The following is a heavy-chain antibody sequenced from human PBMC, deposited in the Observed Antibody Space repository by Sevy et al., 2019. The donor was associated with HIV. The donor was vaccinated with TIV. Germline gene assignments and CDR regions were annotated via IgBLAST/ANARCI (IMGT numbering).Heavy chain of an antibody. Sequence: GGSLRLSCAASGFTFISYAMNWVRQAPGKGLEWVSGLSGNGGSTNYADSVKGRFTISRDNSKNTLYLQMNSLRAEDTAIYYCAKDRVWELGDAFDIWGQGTMVTVSS. CDR1: GFTFISYA. CDR3: AKDRVWELGDAFDI. D-gene: IGHD1-26*01. J-gene: IGHJ3*02. CDR2: LSGNGGST. V-gene: IGHV3-23*01.